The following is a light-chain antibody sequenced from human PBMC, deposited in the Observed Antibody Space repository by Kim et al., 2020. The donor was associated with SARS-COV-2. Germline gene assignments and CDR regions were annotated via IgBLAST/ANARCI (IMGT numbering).Light chain of an antibody. Sequence: QSALTQPRSVSGSPGQSVTISCTGISSDLRDSDYVSWYQQHPTKAPKFMIYAVHSRPSGVPDRFSGSKSGNTASLTISGLQAEDEADYYCCSYTGTNWVFGGGTQLTVL. V-gene: IGLV2-11*01. CDR3: CSYTGTNWV. CDR1: SSDLRDSDY. CDR2: AVH. J-gene: IGLJ3*02.